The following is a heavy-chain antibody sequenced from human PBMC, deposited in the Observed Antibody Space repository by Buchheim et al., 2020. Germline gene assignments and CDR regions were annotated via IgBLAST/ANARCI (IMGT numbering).Heavy chain of an antibody. D-gene: IGHD3-3*01. V-gene: IGHV3-23*01. J-gene: IGHJ5*02. Sequence: EVQLLESGGGLVQPGGSLRLSCAASGFTFSSYAMSWVRQAPGKGLEWVSAISGSGGSTYYADSVKGRFTISRDNAKNTLYLQMNSLRAEDTAVYYCARDRLDFWSGSLNWFDPWGQGTL. CDR3: ARDRLDFWSGSLNWFDP. CDR1: GFTFSSYA. CDR2: ISGSGGST.